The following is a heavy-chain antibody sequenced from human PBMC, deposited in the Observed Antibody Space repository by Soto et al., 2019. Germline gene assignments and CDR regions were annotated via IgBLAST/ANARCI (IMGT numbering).Heavy chain of an antibody. CDR1: GFTFSSYA. J-gene: IGHJ4*02. V-gene: IGHV3-23*01. CDR3: ANSPTYYSGSGSYYNPYFDY. D-gene: IGHD3-10*01. CDR2: ISGSGGST. Sequence: PGGSLRLSCAASGFTFSSYAMSWVRQAPGKGLEWVSAISGSGGSTYYADSVKGRFTISRDNSKNTLYLQMNSLRAEDTAVYYCANSPTYYSGSGSYYNPYFDYWGQGTLVTVSS.